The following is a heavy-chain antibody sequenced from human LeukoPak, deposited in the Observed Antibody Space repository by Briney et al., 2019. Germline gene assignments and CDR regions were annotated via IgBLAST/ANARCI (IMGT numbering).Heavy chain of an antibody. D-gene: IGHD3-22*01. Sequence: SETLSLTCTVSGGSISSSSYYWGWIRQPPGKGLEWIGSIYYSGSTYYNPSLKSRVTISVDTSKNQFSLKLSSVTAADTAVYYCARDGYYDSSGYYYGPGSAFDYWGQGTLVTVSS. J-gene: IGHJ4*02. CDR2: IYYSGST. V-gene: IGHV4-39*07. CDR3: ARDGYYDSSGYYYGPGSAFDY. CDR1: GGSISSSSYY.